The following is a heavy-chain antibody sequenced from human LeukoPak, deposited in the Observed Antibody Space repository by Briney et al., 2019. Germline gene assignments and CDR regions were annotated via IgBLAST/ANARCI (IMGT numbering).Heavy chain of an antibody. J-gene: IGHJ6*03. CDR2: ISWNSGSI. D-gene: IGHD6-13*01. V-gene: IGHV3-9*01. CDR3: ARVKQQLVRLLGRDTTYYYYYYMDV. Sequence: GGSLRLSCAASGFTFDDYAMHWVRQAPGKGLEWVSGISWNSGSIGYADSVKGRFTISRDNAKNSLFLQMNSLRAEDTAVYFCARVKQQLVRLLGRDTTYYYYYYMDVWGKGTTVTVSS. CDR1: GFTFDDYA.